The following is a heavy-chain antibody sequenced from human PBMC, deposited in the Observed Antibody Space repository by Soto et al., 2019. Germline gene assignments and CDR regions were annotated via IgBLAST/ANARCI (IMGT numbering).Heavy chain of an antibody. J-gene: IGHJ5*02. Sequence: QVQLVQSGAEVKKPGASVKVSCKASGYTFTSYGISWVRQAPGQGLEWMGWISAYNGNTNYAQKLQGRVTMTTDTSXXTXYXXLRSLRSDDTAVYYCARVRGIRSPGIAADGVWFDPWGQGTLVTVSS. V-gene: IGHV1-18*01. D-gene: IGHD6-13*01. CDR2: ISAYNGNT. CDR1: GYTFTSYG. CDR3: ARVRGIRSPGIAADGVWFDP.